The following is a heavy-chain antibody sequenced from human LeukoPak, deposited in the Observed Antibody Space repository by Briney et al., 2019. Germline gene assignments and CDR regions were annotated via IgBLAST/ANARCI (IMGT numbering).Heavy chain of an antibody. CDR3: VRHLSDITSCPNY. Sequence: PGESLKISCKGSGYSFTSYWIGWVRQMPGKGLEWMGIIDPADSDTKYSPSFQGQVTISGDKSISTAYLQWSSLKASDTAIYYCVRHLSDITSCPNYWGPGTLITVAS. J-gene: IGHJ4*02. CDR2: IDPADSDT. D-gene: IGHD2-2*01. CDR1: GYSFTSYW. V-gene: IGHV5-51*01.